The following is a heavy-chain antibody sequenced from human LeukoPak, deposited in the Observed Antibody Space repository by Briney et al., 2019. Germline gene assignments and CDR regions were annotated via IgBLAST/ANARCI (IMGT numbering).Heavy chain of an antibody. CDR1: GFTFSSYS. CDR2: ISSSSSYM. V-gene: IGHV3-21*01. CDR3: ARGVFWRY. Sequence: GGSLRLSCAASGFTFSSYSMNWVRQAPGKGLEWVSSISSSSSYMYYADSVKGRFTISRDNAKNSLYLQMNSLRAEDTAVYYCARGVFWRYWGQGTLVTVSS. J-gene: IGHJ4*02. D-gene: IGHD3-3*01.